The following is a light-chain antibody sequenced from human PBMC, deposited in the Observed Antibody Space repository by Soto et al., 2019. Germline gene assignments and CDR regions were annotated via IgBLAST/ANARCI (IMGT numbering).Light chain of an antibody. CDR3: QQYNDYPWT. CDR1: QSISNW. V-gene: IGKV1-5*01. CDR2: AAS. Sequence: DIQMTQTPSTLSASVGDRVTITCRASQSISNWLAWYQQKPGKVPNLLIYAASSLQSGVPSRFSGSGSGTEFTLAISSLQPDDFATYYCQQYNDYPWTFGQGTKVEIK. J-gene: IGKJ1*01.